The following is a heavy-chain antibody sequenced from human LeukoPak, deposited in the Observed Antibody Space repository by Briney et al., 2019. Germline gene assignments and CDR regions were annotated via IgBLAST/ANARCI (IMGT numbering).Heavy chain of an antibody. CDR2: IYHRGST. J-gene: IGHJ4*02. D-gene: IGHD3-16*01. CDR1: GGSISSSNW. Sequence: SETLSLTCAVSGGSISSSNWWSWVRPPPGKGLEWIGEIYHRGSTNYNPSLKSRVTISVDKSKNQFSLKLSSVTAADTAVYYCARNTRLRQHFDYWGQGTLVTVAS. V-gene: IGHV4-4*02. CDR3: ARNTRLRQHFDY.